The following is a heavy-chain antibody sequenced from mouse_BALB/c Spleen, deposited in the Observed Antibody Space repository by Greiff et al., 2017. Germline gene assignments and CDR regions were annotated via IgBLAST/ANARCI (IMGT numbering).Heavy chain of an antibody. V-gene: IGHV5-6-3*01. CDR1: GFTFSSYG. J-gene: IGHJ4*01. D-gene: IGHD2-1*01. CDR3: AIDGNYVAMDY. Sequence: EVKVEESGGGLVQPGGSLKLSCAASGFTFSSYGMSWVRQTPDKRLELVATINSNGGSTYYPDSVKGRFTISRDNAKNTLYLQMSSLKSEDTAMYYCAIDGNYVAMDYWGQGTSVTVSS. CDR2: INSNGGST.